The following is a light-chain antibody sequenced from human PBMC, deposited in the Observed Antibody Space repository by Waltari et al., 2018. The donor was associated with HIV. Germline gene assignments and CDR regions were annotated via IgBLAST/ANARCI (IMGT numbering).Light chain of an antibody. J-gene: IGLJ3*02. V-gene: IGLV1-47*01. CDR1: SSNIGSNY. CDR2: RNK. Sequence: QSVLTQPPSASGTPGQRVTISCSGSSSNIGSNYVYWYQQLPGTAPKLLIYRNKQRPSGVPDLFSGSKSGTSASLAISGLRSEDEAAYYCAAWDGSLSGRVFGGGTKLTVL. CDR3: AAWDGSLSGRV.